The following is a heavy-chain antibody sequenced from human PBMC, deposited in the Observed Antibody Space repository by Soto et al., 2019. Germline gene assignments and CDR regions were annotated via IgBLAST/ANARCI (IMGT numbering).Heavy chain of an antibody. D-gene: IGHD3-3*01. CDR3: ARDGTTWGGTIFGVVPYYFDY. CDR2: ISSSGSTI. CDR1: GFTFSDYY. V-gene: IGHV3-11*01. J-gene: IGHJ4*02. Sequence: QVQLVESGGGLVKPGGSLRLSCAASGFTFSDYYMSWIRQAPGKGLEWVSYISSSGSTIYYADSVKGRFTISRDNAKNSLYLQMNRLRAEDTAVYYCARDGTTWGGTIFGVVPYYFDYWGQGTLVTVSS.